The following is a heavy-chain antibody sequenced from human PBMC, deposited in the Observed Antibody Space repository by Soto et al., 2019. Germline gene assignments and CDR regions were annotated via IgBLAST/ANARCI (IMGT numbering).Heavy chain of an antibody. J-gene: IGHJ4*02. D-gene: IGHD3-10*01. CDR2: IYHSGST. CDR3: AREAGYYGSGSLAEHFDY. CDR1: GGSISSSNW. V-gene: IGHV4-4*02. Sequence: SETLSLTCAVSGGSISSSNWWSWVRQPPGKGLEWIGEIYHSGSTNYNPSLKSRVTISVDKSKNQFSLKLSSVTAADTAVYYCAREAGYYGSGSLAEHFDYWGQGTLVTVSS.